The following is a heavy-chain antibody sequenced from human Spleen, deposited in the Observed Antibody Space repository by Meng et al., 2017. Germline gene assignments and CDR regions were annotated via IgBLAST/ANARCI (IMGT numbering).Heavy chain of an antibody. Sequence: QVQLQKWGAGLLKPSETLSLTCAVYGGSFSGYYWSWIRQPPGKGLEWIGEINHSGSTNYNPSLKSRVTISVDTSKNQFSLKLSSVTAADTAVYYCARRHNWGWVPIDYWGQGTLVTVSS. CDR2: INHSGST. D-gene: IGHD7-27*01. CDR1: GGSFSGYY. CDR3: ARRHNWGWVPIDY. V-gene: IGHV4-34*01. J-gene: IGHJ4*02.